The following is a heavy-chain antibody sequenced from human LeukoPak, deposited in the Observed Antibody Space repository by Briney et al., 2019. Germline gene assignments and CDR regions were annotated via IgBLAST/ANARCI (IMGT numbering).Heavy chain of an antibody. V-gene: IGHV4-34*01. CDR3: ARRRITMIVVVTPFDY. CDR1: GGSFSGYY. D-gene: IGHD3-22*01. CDR2: INHSGST. J-gene: IGHJ4*02. Sequence: SETLSLTCAVYGGSFSGYYWSWIRQPPGKGLEWIGEINHSGSTNYNPSLKSRVTISVDTSKNQFSLKLSSVTAADTAVYYCARRRITMIVVVTPFDYWGQGTLITVSS.